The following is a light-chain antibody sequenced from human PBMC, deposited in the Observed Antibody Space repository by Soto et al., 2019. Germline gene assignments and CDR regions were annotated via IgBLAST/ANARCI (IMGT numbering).Light chain of an antibody. Sequence: SVLTQPPSASGTRGQRVTISCSGSSSNIGSNTVNWYQQLPGTAPKLLIYSNNQRPSGVPDRFSGSKSGTSASLAISGLQSEDEADYYCAAWDDSLTGPVFGTGPKATVL. J-gene: IGLJ1*01. CDR1: SSNIGSNT. V-gene: IGLV1-44*01. CDR3: AAWDDSLTGPV. CDR2: SNN.